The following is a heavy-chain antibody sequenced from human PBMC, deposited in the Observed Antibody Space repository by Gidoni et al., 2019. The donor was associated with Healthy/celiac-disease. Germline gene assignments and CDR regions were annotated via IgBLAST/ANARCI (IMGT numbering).Heavy chain of an antibody. Sequence: HVQLVQSGAEVKKPGSSSKVSCKASGSSSPTYGMSWVRQAPGQGLGWLVWFSAYNGNTNYAQELQGRVTMTTDTSTGTAYMELRSLRTDDTAVYYCARDSSSGWYGNRAFDIWGQGTMVTVSS. V-gene: IGHV1-18*01. D-gene: IGHD6-19*01. CDR2: FSAYNGNT. CDR3: ARDSSSGWYGNRAFDI. CDR1: GSSSPTYG. J-gene: IGHJ3*02.